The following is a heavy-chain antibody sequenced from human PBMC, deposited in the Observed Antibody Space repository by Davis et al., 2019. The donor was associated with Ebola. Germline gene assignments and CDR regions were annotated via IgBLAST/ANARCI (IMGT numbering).Heavy chain of an antibody. V-gene: IGHV3-30*02. J-gene: IGHJ4*02. CDR2: VRNDGSNK. D-gene: IGHD3-9*01. CDR1: GFTFSYFD. Sequence: PGESLKISCAASGFTFSYFDMHWVRQAPGKGLEWVAFVRNDGSNKNYADSVKGRFAISRDNSKNTLFLQMNNLRAEDTAVYYCAKARYFDWLLLDYWGQGTLVTVSS. CDR3: AKARYFDWLLLDY.